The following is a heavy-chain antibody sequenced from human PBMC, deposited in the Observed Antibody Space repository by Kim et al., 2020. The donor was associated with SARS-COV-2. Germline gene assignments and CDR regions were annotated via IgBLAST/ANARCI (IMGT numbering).Heavy chain of an antibody. D-gene: IGHD3-22*01. CDR2: ISYDGSNK. J-gene: IGHJ5*02. V-gene: IGHV3-30*18. CDR1: GFTFSSYG. CDR3: AKVIYDSSGFNWFDP. Sequence: GGSLRLSCAASGFTFSSYGMHWVRQAPGKGLEWVAVISYDGSNKYYADSVKGRFTISRDNSKNTLYLQMNSLRAEDTAVYYCAKVIYDSSGFNWFDPWGQGTLVTVSS.